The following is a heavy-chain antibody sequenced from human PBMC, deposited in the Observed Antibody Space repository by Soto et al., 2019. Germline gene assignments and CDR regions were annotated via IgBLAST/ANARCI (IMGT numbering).Heavy chain of an antibody. D-gene: IGHD3-10*01. J-gene: IGHJ4*02. CDR1: GDSIIPYY. CDR2: IYFSGST. CDR3: ARGRVGELFQPYYFDY. Sequence: QVQLQESGPGLVKPSETLSLTCTVSGDSIIPYYWSWIRQPPGKGLEWIGYIYFSGSTNYNPSLKSRVTISVDTSKNQFSLKLSSVTATDTAVYYCARGRVGELFQPYYFDYWGQGTLVPVSS. V-gene: IGHV4-59*08.